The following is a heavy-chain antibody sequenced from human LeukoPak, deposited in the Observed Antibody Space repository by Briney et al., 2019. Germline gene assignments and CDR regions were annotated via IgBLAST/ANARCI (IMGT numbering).Heavy chain of an antibody. Sequence: GGSLRLSCAASGFTFTAYSMTWGRHAPGRGLEWVAKIKPDGSDIHCVASLKGRFTISRDSAKNSLHLQMNSLRPGDTRVYHCAREWWYLDYWGQGTLVTVSS. CDR2: IKPDGSDI. J-gene: IGHJ4*02. CDR1: GFTFTAYS. CDR3: AREWWYLDY. V-gene: IGHV3-7*05. D-gene: IGHD2-15*01.